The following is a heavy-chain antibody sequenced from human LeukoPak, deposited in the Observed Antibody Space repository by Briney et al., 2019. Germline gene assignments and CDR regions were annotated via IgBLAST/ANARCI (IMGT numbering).Heavy chain of an antibody. V-gene: IGHV3-7*04. CDR3: TRDALFGSGRTHLDF. CDR2: IKQDGSEA. J-gene: IGHJ4*02. CDR1: EFTFNRYW. Sequence: GGSLRLSCAASEFTFNRYWMSWVRQAPGKGLQWVANIKQDGSEAHYVDSVKGRFTISRDNAKNSLSLQMNSLNVDDTGVYFCTRDALFGSGRTHLDFWSQGTLVSVSS. D-gene: IGHD3-10*01.